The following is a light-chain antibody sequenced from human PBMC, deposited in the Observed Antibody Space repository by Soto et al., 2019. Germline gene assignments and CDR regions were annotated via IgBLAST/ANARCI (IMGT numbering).Light chain of an antibody. J-gene: IGKJ5*01. V-gene: IGKV1-39*01. CDR1: QYISSS. Sequence: DIQMTQSPSSLSASVGDRVTFTCRTSQYISSSLNWYQQKPGKAPRLLIYAASSLQTGVSARFSGSGSGTDFTLIINRLEPEDVAIYYCQQYGGSPRITFGQGTRLEI. CDR2: AAS. CDR3: QQYGGSPRIT.